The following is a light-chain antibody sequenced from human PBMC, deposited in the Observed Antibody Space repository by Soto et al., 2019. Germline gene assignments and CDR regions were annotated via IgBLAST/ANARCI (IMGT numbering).Light chain of an antibody. CDR1: SSDVGGYNY. J-gene: IGLJ1*01. V-gene: IGLV2-14*03. CDR3: SSYTPTNTPQIV. Sequence: QSVLTQPASVSGSPGQSINISCTGTSSDVGGYNYVSWYQHHPGKAPKLIIYDVSNRPSGVSNPFSGSKSGNTASLTISGLQPEDEAYYFRSSYTPTNTPQIVFGPGTKVTVL. CDR2: DVS.